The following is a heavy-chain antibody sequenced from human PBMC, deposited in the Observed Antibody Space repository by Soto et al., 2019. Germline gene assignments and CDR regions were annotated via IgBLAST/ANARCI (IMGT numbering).Heavy chain of an antibody. CDR2: ISAYNGNT. CDR1: GYTFTSYG. CDR3: ARDPKLGYTYYYGSGGAAVFDY. D-gene: IGHD3-10*01. J-gene: IGHJ4*02. Sequence: GASVKVSCKASGYTFTSYGISWVRQAPGQGLEWMGWISAYNGNTNYAQKLQGRVTMTTDTSTSTAYMELRSLRSDDTAVYYCARDPKLGYTYYYGSGGAAVFDYWGQGTLVTVSS. V-gene: IGHV1-18*01.